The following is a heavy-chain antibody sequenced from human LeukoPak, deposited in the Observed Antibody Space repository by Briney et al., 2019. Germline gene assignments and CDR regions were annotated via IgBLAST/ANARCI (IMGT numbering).Heavy chain of an antibody. CDR3: ARDRSGLGGRNLFYGPKRKNYSYYYGMDV. CDR1: GLSFSSNA. Sequence: QTGGSLRLSCAASGLSFSSNAMYWVRQDPDKGLEWVALISYDGSNKYYADSVKGRFTISRDNSKNTLYLQMNSLRVEDTAVYYCARDRSGLGGRNLFYGPKRKNYSYYYGMDVWGQGTTVTVSS. CDR2: ISYDGSNK. D-gene: IGHD3-9*01. V-gene: IGHV3-30-3*01. J-gene: IGHJ6*02.